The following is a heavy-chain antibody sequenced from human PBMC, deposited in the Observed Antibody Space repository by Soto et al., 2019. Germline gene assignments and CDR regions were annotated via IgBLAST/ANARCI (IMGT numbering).Heavy chain of an antibody. Sequence: EVQLVESGGGLVQPGGSPRLSCAASGFTFSSYSMNWVRQAPGKGLEWVSYISSSSSTIYYADSVKGRFTISRDNAKNSLYLQMNSLRAEDTAVYYCARDYGDSTGIIRYYYYGMDVWGQGTTVTVSS. CDR2: ISSSSSTI. CDR3: ARDYGDSTGIIRYYYYGMDV. D-gene: IGHD4-17*01. J-gene: IGHJ6*02. V-gene: IGHV3-48*01. CDR1: GFTFSSYS.